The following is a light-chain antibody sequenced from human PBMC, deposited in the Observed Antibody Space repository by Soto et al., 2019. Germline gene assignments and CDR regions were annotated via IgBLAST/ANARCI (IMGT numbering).Light chain of an antibody. CDR1: QSVSTN. V-gene: IGKV3-15*01. J-gene: IGKJ3*01. CDR2: GAS. CDR3: QQYNNWPPFT. Sequence: DRVMTQSPATLSMSPGERATLSCRASQSVSTNLAWYQQKPVQAPRLLSYGASTRATRIPARFSGSGSGTEFTLTISSLQSEDFAVYYCQQYNNWPPFTFGPGTKVDL.